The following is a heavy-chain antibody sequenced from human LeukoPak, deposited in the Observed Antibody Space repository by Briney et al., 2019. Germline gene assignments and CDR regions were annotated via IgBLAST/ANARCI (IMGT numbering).Heavy chain of an antibody. CDR3: ARAGGGRLDY. J-gene: IGHJ4*02. V-gene: IGHV4-59*01. Sequence: SETLSLTCTVSGASISSYYWSWIRQPPGKGLEWIGYIYYSGSTNYNPSLKSRVTISVDTSKNQFSLKLSSVTAADTAVYYCARAGGGRLDYWGQGTLVTVSS. D-gene: IGHD2-15*01. CDR1: GASISSYY. CDR2: IYYSGST.